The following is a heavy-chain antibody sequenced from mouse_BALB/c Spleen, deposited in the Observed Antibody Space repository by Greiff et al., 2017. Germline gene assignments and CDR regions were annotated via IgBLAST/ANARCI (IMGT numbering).Heavy chain of an antibody. J-gene: IGHJ2*01. CDR1: GFSLTSYG. Sequence: QVQLQQSGPGLVAPSQSLSITCTVSGFSLTSYGVHWVRQPPGKGLEWLGVIWAGGSTNYNSALMSRLSISKDNSKSQVFLKMNSLQTDDTAMYYCARDPMITTGFDYWGQGTTLTVSS. CDR3: ARDPMITTGFDY. D-gene: IGHD2-4*01. CDR2: IWAGGST. V-gene: IGHV2-9*02.